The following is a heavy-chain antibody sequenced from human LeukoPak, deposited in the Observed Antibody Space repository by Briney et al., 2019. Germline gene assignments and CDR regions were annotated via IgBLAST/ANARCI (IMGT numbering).Heavy chain of an antibody. CDR3: ARSYYYDSSSDAFDI. CDR1: GGSIASGGYY. Sequence: SQTLSLTCTVSGGSIASGGYYWSWIRQHPGKGLEWIGSINYSGSTYYNPSLKSRVTISRDTSRNQFSLKLSSVTAADTAVYYCARSYYYDSSSDAFDIWGQGTMVTVSS. CDR2: INYSGST. D-gene: IGHD3-22*01. J-gene: IGHJ3*02. V-gene: IGHV4-31*03.